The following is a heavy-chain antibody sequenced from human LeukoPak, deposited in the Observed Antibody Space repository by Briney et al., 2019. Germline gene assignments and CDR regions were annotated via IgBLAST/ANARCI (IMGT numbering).Heavy chain of an antibody. J-gene: IGHJ4*02. CDR2: IYYSGST. Sequence: PSETLTLTCTVSGGSISSYYWSWIRQPPGKGLEWIGYIYYSGSTNYNPSLKSRVTLSVDTSKNQFSLKLSSVTAADTAVYYCARGEYYFDYWGQGTLVTVSS. D-gene: IGHD3-10*01. CDR1: GGSISSYY. CDR3: ARGEYYFDY. V-gene: IGHV4-59*01.